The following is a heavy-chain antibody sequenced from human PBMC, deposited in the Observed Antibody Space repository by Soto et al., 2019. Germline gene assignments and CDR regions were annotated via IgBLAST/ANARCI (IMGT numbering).Heavy chain of an antibody. Sequence: QVQLVQSGEEVKKPGSSVKVSCKASGGTFSSYAISWVRQAPGQGLEWMGGIIPIFGTAKYAQKFQGRVTITADESTSTAYMELSSLRSEDTAVYYFARDTSYSSSFVDYYYGMDVWGQGTTVTVSS. J-gene: IGHJ6*02. CDR1: GGTFSSYA. D-gene: IGHD6-6*01. V-gene: IGHV1-69*01. CDR3: ARDTSYSSSFVDYYYGMDV. CDR2: IIPIFGTA.